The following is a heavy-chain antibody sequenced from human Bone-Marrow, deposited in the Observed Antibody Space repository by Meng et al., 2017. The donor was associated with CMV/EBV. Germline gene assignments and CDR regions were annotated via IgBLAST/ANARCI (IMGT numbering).Heavy chain of an antibody. CDR1: GFSFSNYA. D-gene: IGHD6-13*01. CDR2: ISSSSSYI. Sequence: GESLKISCAASGFSFSNYAMSWVRQAPGKGLEWVSSISSSSSYIYYADSVKGRFTISRDNAKNSLYLQMNSLRAEDTAVYYCARSTYSSSWRGDYWGQGTLVTVSS. J-gene: IGHJ4*02. V-gene: IGHV3-21*01. CDR3: ARSTYSSSWRGDY.